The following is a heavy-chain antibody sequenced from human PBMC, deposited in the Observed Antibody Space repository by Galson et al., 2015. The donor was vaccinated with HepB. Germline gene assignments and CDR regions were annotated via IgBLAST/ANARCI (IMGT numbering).Heavy chain of an antibody. CDR1: GDSVSSNSIA. D-gene: IGHD3-16*02. J-gene: IGHJ5*02. CDR3: AGGGLVRGALGWIDP. V-gene: IGHV6-1*01. Sequence: CAISGDSVSSNSIAWNWIRQSPSRGLEWLGRTYYRFKWNNDYAVSVKSRITINPDTSRNQFSLQLSSVTPEDTAIYYCAGGGLVRGALGWIDPWGPGVLVTVSS. CDR2: TYYRFKWNN.